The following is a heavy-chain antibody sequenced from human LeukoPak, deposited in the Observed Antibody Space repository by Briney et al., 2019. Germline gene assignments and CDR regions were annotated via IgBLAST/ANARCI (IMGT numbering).Heavy chain of an antibody. V-gene: IGHV3-11*04. CDR3: ARTSIAARHFDY. CDR1: GFTFSDYY. D-gene: IGHD6-6*01. J-gene: IGHJ4*02. Sequence: GGSLRLSCAASGFTFSDYYMSWIRQAPGKGLEWVSYISSSGSTIYYADSVKGRFTISRDSAKNSLYLQMNSLRAEDTAVYYCARTSIAARHFDYWGQGTLVTVSS. CDR2: ISSSGSTI.